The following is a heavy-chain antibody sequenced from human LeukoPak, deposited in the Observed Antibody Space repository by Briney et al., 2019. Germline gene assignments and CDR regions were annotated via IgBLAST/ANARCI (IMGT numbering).Heavy chain of an antibody. CDR1: GFIVSSNY. CDR2: IYSGGST. Sequence: GGSLRLSCAASGFIVSSNYMSWVRQAPGKGLEWVSVIYSGGSTYYADSVKGRFTISRDNSKNTLYLQMSSLRAEDTAVYYCARGAGYNYPYYFDYWGQGTLVTVSS. D-gene: IGHD5-24*01. CDR3: ARGAGYNYPYYFDY. J-gene: IGHJ4*02. V-gene: IGHV3-53*01.